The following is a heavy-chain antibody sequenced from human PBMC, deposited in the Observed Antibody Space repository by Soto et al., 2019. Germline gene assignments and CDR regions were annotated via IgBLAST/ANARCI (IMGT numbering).Heavy chain of an antibody. D-gene: IGHD3-22*01. CDR2: IYYSGST. V-gene: IGHV4-59*01. Sequence: SETLSLTCTVSGGSISSYYWSWIRQPPGKGLEWIGYIYYSGSTNYNPSLKSRVTISVDTSKNQFSLKLSSVTAADTAVYYCARGEVGDYYDSSGYPDPGAFDIWGQGTMVTVSS. CDR1: GGSISSYY. J-gene: IGHJ3*02. CDR3: ARGEVGDYYDSSGYPDPGAFDI.